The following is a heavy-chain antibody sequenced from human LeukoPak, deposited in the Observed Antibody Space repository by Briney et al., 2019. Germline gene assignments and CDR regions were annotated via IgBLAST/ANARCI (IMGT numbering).Heavy chain of an antibody. V-gene: IGHV3-66*04. J-gene: IGHJ4*02. D-gene: IGHD2-15*01. CDR1: GFTVSSNY. Sequence: GGSLRLSCAASGFTVSSNYMSWVRQAPGKGLEWVSVIYSGGSTYYADSVKGRFTISRDNSKNTLYLQMNSLRAEDTAVYYCATLLGYCSGGSCYRSRPADYWGQGTLVTVSS. CDR3: ATLLGYCSGGSCYRSRPADY. CDR2: IYSGGST.